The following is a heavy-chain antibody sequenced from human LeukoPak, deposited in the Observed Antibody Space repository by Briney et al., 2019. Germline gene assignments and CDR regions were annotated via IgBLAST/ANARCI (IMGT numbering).Heavy chain of an antibody. CDR1: GFTFSDYY. V-gene: IGHV3-11*04. CDR3: ARDSPTVTTSYGY. Sequence: GGSLRLSCAASGFTFSDYYMSWIRQAPGKGLEWVSYISSSGSTIYYADSVKGRFTVSRDNAKNSLYLQMNSLRAEDTAVYYCARDSPTVTTSYGYWGQGTLVTVSS. CDR2: ISSSGSTI. J-gene: IGHJ4*02. D-gene: IGHD4-17*01.